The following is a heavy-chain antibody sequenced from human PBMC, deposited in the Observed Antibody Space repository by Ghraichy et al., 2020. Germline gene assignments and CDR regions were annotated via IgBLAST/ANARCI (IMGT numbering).Heavy chain of an antibody. J-gene: IGHJ5*02. CDR3: ARGPVPSTSCCTWFDP. CDR2: INHSGST. D-gene: IGHD6-13*01. CDR1: VGSFSGYY. Sequence: SETLSLTCAVYVGSFSGYYWSWIRQPPGKGLEWIGEINHSGSTNYNPSLKSRVTISVDTSKNQFSLKLSSVTAADTAVYYCARGPVPSTSCCTWFDPWGQGTLVTVSS. V-gene: IGHV4-34*01.